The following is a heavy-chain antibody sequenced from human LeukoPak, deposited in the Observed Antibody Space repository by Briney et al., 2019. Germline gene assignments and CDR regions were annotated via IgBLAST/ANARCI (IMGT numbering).Heavy chain of an antibody. CDR2: IYYSGST. D-gene: IGHD6-13*01. CDR3: ARRTPYSSSAFDY. V-gene: IGHV4-39*01. J-gene: IGHJ4*02. Sequence: SETLSLTCTVSGGSISSSSYYWGWIRQPPGKGLEWIGSIYYSGSTYYNPSLKSRVTISVDTSKNQFSLKLSSVTAADTAVYYCARRTPYSSSAFDYWGQGTLVTVSS. CDR1: GGSISSSSYY.